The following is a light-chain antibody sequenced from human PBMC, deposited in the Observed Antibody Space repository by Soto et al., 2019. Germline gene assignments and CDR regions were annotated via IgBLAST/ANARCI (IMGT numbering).Light chain of an antibody. Sequence: EIVMTQSPATLSVSPGERAALSCRASQSVSSSLAWYQQISGQAPRLLIYGASTRATGIPARFCGSGSGTEFTLTISSLQSEDFAVYYCHQYNEWTRTFGQGTKVDIK. CDR1: QSVSSS. V-gene: IGKV3-15*01. CDR3: HQYNEWTRT. CDR2: GAS. J-gene: IGKJ1*01.